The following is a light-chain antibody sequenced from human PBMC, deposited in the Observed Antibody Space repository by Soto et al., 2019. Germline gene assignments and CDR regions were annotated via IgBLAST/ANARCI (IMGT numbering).Light chain of an antibody. CDR2: EAS. CDR1: QTISRW. CDR3: QHYNVYAST. V-gene: IGKV1-5*03. J-gene: IGKJ1*01. Sequence: IEMNESPSPLSPSLEERVITTSWASQTISRWLAWYQQKPGKAPKLLIYEASSLQSGVPSRFSGSGSGTEFTLSISSLQPDDFATYYCQHYNVYASTFGQGTKVDI.